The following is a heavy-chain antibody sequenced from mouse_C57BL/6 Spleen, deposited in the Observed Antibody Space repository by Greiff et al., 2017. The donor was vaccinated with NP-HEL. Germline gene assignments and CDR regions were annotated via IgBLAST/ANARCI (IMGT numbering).Heavy chain of an antibody. CDR1: GFSLSTSGMG. CDR2: IYWDDDK. Sequence: QVTLKVCGPGILQSSQTLSLTCSFSGFSLSTSGMGVSWIRQPSGKGLEWLAHIYWDDDKRYNPSLKSRLTISKDTSRNQVFLKITSVDTADTATYYCAREYYYGSWFAYWGQGTLVTVSA. V-gene: IGHV8-12*01. CDR3: AREYYYGSWFAY. J-gene: IGHJ3*01. D-gene: IGHD1-1*01.